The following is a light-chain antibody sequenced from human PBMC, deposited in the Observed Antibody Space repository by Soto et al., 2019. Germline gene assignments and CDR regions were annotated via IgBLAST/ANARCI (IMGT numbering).Light chain of an antibody. CDR3: QQRSNWPLT. J-gene: IGKJ4*01. CDR1: QSVSSY. V-gene: IGKV3-11*01. CDR2: DAS. Sequence: EIVLTQSPATLSLSPGERATLSCRASQSVSSYLAWYQQKPGQAPRLLIYDASNRAGGIPARFSGSGSGTDFTLAISSLEPEDFAVYDCQQRSNWPLTFGGGTKVEIK.